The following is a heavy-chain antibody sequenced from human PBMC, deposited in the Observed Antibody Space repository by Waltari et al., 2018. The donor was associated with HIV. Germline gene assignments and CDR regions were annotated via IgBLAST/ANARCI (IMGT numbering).Heavy chain of an antibody. CDR3: AAGGTNGVCRMDY. V-gene: IGHV1-69*04. D-gene: IGHD2-8*01. CDR2: IVTILDIA. CDR1: GDTFSSYA. J-gene: IGHJ4*02. Sequence: QVQLVQSGAEVKKPGSSVKVSCKASGDTFSSYAISWVRQAPGQGLEWMGSIVTILDIANNAQKFQGRVTITADKSTSTAYMELSSLRSEDTAVYYCAAGGTNGVCRMDYWGQGTLVTVSS.